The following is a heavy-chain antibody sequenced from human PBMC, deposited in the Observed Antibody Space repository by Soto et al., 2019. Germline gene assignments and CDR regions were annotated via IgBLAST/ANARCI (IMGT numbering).Heavy chain of an antibody. Sequence: PGGSLRLSCAASVFTFSDYYMRLIRQTQGKGLERVCYISTSGSTIYYADSVKGRFTISRDKAKNSLYLQMNSLRAEDTAVYYCSRVFRAAYSLDIRGSVWGHGTMVSLSS. D-gene: IGHD2-21*01. CDR3: SRVFRAAYSLDIRGSV. J-gene: IGHJ4*01. CDR2: ISTSGSTI. CDR1: VFTFSDYY. V-gene: IGHV3-11*01.